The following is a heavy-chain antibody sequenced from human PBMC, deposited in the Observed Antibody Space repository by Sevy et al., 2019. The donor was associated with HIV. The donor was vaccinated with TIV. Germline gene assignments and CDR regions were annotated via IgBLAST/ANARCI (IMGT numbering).Heavy chain of an antibody. D-gene: IGHD3-10*02. V-gene: IGHV3-30-3*01. Sequence: GGSLRLSCAASGFTFSSHAMHWVRQAPGKRLEWMAAISYDGSSKYYADSVKGRFTISRDDSKNTLYLQMSSLRAGDTAVYYCARDGGYSVNFLPSGYWGQGTLVTVSS. CDR2: ISYDGSSK. J-gene: IGHJ4*02. CDR1: GFTFSSHA. CDR3: ARDGGYSVNFLPSGY.